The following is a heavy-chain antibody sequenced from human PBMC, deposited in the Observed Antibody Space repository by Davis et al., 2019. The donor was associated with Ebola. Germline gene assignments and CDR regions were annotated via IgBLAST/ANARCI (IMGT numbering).Heavy chain of an antibody. D-gene: IGHD3-22*01. CDR3: TRSYDRSGFYPGYFQH. CDR1: GFTFGDYG. V-gene: IGHV3-49*04. CDR2: IRSKASGGTT. Sequence: PGGSLRLSCTASGFTFGDYGMSWVRQAPRKGLEWVGFIRSKASGGTTVYAASVKGRFTISRDDSKSIAYLQMNSLKTEDTAVYYCTRSYDRSGFYPGYFQHWGQGTLVTVSS. J-gene: IGHJ1*01.